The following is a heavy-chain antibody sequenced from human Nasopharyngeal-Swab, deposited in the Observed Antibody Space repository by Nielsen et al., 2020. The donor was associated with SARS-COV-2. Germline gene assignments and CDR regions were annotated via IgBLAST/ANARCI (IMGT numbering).Heavy chain of an antibody. CDR2: FSGSGDSK. V-gene: IGHV3-23*01. CDR1: GFTFSNFA. D-gene: IGHD5-24*01. Sequence: GESLKISCAASGFTFSNFAMSWVRQAPGKGLEWVSGFSGSGDSKYYADSVKGRFTISRDNPKNTLYLQMNSLRVEDTAVYYCATQPFEMSDFDYWGQGTLVTVSS. J-gene: IGHJ4*02. CDR3: ATQPFEMSDFDY.